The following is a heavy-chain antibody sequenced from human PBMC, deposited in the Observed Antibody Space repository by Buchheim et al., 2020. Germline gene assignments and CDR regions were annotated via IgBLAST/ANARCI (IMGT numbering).Heavy chain of an antibody. V-gene: IGHV4-30-4*01. Sequence: QVQLQESGPGLVKPSQTLSLTCSVSGASISNSDFFWSWIRLSPGKGLEWIGYVFYGGSTYSNPSLQSRFAISVDTSKDQFSLKLTSVTAADTAVYYCARSTIDGVYLYYGLDVWGQGTT. J-gene: IGHJ6*02. CDR3: ARSTIDGVYLYYGLDV. CDR1: GASISNSDFF. D-gene: IGHD4-17*01. CDR2: VFYGGST.